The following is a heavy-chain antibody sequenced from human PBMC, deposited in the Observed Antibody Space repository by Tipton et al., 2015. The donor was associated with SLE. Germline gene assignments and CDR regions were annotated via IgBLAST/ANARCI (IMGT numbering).Heavy chain of an antibody. Sequence: TLSLTCTVSGGSISSSSYYWGWIRQPPGKGLEWIGGIYYSGSTYYNPSLKSRVTISVDSSKNQFSLRLSSVTAADTAVYYCERDYDGLGFDAFDIWGKGTMVTVSS. CDR2: IYYSGST. D-gene: IGHD3-10*01. V-gene: IGHV4-39*07. CDR1: GGSISSSSYY. CDR3: ERDYDGLGFDAFDI. J-gene: IGHJ3*02.